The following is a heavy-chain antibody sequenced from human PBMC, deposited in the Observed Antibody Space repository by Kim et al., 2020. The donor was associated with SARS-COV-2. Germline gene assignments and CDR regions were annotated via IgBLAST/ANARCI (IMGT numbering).Heavy chain of an antibody. D-gene: IGHD1-26*01. CDR3: AREEGEGFDY. J-gene: IGHJ4*02. CDR1: GFTFSTYS. Sequence: GGSLRLSCAASGFTFSTYSMNWVRQAPGKGLEWVSSISSSSRYIYYADSVKGRFTISRDNAKNSLSLQMNSLRAEDTAVYYCAREEGEGFDYWGQGTLVTVSS. V-gene: IGHV3-21*01. CDR2: ISSSSRYI.